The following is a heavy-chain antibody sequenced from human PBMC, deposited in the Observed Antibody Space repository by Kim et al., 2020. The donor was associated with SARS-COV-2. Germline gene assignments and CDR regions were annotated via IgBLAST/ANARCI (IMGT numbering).Heavy chain of an antibody. V-gene: IGHV1-3*01. CDR3: ARDRDRTTVNTRPNWFDP. Sequence: QGRVTITRDTAASTAYMELSSLRSEDTAVYYCARDRDRTTVNTRPNWFDPWGQGTLVTVSS. D-gene: IGHD4-17*01. J-gene: IGHJ5*02.